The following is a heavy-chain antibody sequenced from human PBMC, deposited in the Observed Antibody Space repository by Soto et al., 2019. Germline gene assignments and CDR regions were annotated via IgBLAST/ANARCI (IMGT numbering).Heavy chain of an antibody. D-gene: IGHD6-13*01. Sequence: LRLSCTVSGGSISSGGYYWSWIRQHPGKGLEWIGYIYYSGSTYYNPSLKSRVTISVDTSKNQFSLKLSSVTAADTAVYYCARDRGDIAAEYYYYGMDVWGQGTTVTVSS. CDR1: GGSISSGGYY. CDR2: IYYSGST. CDR3: ARDRGDIAAEYYYYGMDV. V-gene: IGHV4-31*03. J-gene: IGHJ6*02.